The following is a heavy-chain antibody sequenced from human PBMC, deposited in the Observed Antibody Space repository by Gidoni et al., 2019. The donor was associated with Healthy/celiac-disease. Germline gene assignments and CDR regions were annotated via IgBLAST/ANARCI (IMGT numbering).Heavy chain of an antibody. J-gene: IGHJ6*02. CDR1: GGSFRGYY. Sequence: QVQLPQWRAGLLKPSDTLSLTCAVYGGSFRGYYWSWIRQPPGKGLEWIGEINHSGSTNYNPSLKSRVTISVDTSKNQFSLKLSSVTAADTAVYYCAREHYYGSGSYYNYGMDVWGQGTTVTVSS. CDR2: INHSGST. V-gene: IGHV4-34*01. CDR3: AREHYYGSGSYYNYGMDV. D-gene: IGHD3-10*01.